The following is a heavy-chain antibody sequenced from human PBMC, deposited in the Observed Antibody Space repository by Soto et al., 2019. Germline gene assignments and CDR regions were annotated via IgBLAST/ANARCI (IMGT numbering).Heavy chain of an antibody. D-gene: IGHD1-20*01. CDR2: IYNIGST. Sequence: TSETLSLTCSVSGVYMSSYYWSWIRQPAGKGLEWIGRIYNIGSTNYNPSLKSRVTMSVDTSKNELSLSLTAVTAADTAVYYCARESSVSVLYWYFDLWGRGTLVTVSS. CDR3: ARESSVSVLYWYFDL. J-gene: IGHJ2*01. V-gene: IGHV4-4*07. CDR1: GVYMSSYY.